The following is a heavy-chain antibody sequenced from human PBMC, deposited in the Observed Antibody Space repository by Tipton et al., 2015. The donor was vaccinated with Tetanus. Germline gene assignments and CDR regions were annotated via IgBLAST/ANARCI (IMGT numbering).Heavy chain of an antibody. J-gene: IGHJ4*02. Sequence: SLRLSCVASGFIFSPYPMHRVRQAPGKGLEYVSSILGNGCNPFYGDSVKGRFTISRDNSKNTLYLQMDSLRGDDTAVYYCARDRDGGWSFDDWGQGTLVTVSS. D-gene: IGHD6-19*01. V-gene: IGHV3-64*02. CDR2: ILGNGCNP. CDR3: ARDRDGGWSFDD. CDR1: GFIFSPYP.